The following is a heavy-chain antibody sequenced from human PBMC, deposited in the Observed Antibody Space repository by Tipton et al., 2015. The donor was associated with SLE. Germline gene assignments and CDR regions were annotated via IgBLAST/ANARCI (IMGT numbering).Heavy chain of an antibody. D-gene: IGHD3-3*01. CDR3: AKVAHTISGVVILYYAMDV. CDR1: GFTFSHYA. Sequence: EASGFTFSHYAMSWVRQAPGKGLEWVSSTSGNDYNTYYADSVRGRFTISRDNSNDTLFLQMNTLRSEDTAVYYCAKVAHTISGVVILYYAMDVWGKGTTVTVSS. J-gene: IGHJ6*04. V-gene: IGHV3-23*01. CDR2: TSGNDYNT.